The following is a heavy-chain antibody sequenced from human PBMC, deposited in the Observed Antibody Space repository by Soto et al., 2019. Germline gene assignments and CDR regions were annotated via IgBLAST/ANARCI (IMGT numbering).Heavy chain of an antibody. V-gene: IGHV1-69*02. CDR3: ARVLELRSWFDP. D-gene: IGHD1-7*01. CDR1: GGTFSSYT. CDR2: IIPILGIA. J-gene: IGHJ5*02. Sequence: SVKVSCKASGGTFSSYTISWVRQAPGQGLEWMGRIIPILGIANYAQKFQGRVTITADKSTSTAYMELSSLRSEDTAVYYCARVLELRSWFDPWGQGTLVTVSS.